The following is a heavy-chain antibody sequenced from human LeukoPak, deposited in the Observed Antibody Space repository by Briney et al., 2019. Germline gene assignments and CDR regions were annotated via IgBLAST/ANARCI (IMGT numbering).Heavy chain of an antibody. J-gene: IGHJ3*02. Sequence: GESLKISCKASGYRFTSYWIGWVRQMPGKGLEWMGIIYPGDSDSRYSPSFQGQVTISADKSISTAYLQWSSLKASDTAMYYCARRDFPAAIYAFDIWGQGTVVTVSS. V-gene: IGHV5-51*01. CDR1: GYRFTSYW. CDR2: IYPGDSDS. D-gene: IGHD2-2*02. CDR3: ARRDFPAAIYAFDI.